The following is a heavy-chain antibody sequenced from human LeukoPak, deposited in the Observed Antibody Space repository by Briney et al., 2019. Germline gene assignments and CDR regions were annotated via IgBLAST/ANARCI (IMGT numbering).Heavy chain of an antibody. Sequence: NSSETLSLTCTVSGGSISSSSYYWGWIRQPPGKGLEWIGYIYVTGTRYNPYLQSRVTISVDRSRNQFFLKMSSVTAADTAVYYCARHIGGGIEDMDVWGKGTKVIVSS. CDR1: GGSISSSSYY. D-gene: IGHD3-16*02. CDR2: IYVTGT. V-gene: IGHV4-61*05. J-gene: IGHJ6*03. CDR3: ARHIGGGIEDMDV.